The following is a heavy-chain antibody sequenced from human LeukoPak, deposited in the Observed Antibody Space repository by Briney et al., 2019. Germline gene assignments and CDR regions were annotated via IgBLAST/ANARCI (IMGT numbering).Heavy chain of an antibody. CDR3: ARELGVSPGAFDI. CDR2: IYYSGST. CDR1: GGSISSYY. V-gene: IGHV4-59*12. J-gene: IGHJ3*02. Sequence: SETLSLTCTVSGGSISSYYWSWLRQPPGKGLEWIGYIYYSGSTNYNPSLKSRVTISVDTSKNQFSLKLSSVTAADTAVYYCARELGVSPGAFDIWGQGTMVTVSS. D-gene: IGHD3-16*01.